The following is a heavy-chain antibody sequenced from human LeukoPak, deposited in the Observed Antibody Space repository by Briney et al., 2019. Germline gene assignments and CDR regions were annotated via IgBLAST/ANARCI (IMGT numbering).Heavy chain of an antibody. D-gene: IGHD2-2*01. J-gene: IGHJ5*02. CDR2: MNPNSGST. CDR1: GYTFTSYD. Sequence: ASVKVSCKASGYTFTSYDINWVRQATGQGLEWMGWMNPNSGSTGYAQKFQGRVTMTRNTSISTAYMELSSLRSEDTAVYYCARGGTYCSSTSCYYDWFDPWGQGTLVTVSS. V-gene: IGHV1-8*01. CDR3: ARGGTYCSSTSCYYDWFDP.